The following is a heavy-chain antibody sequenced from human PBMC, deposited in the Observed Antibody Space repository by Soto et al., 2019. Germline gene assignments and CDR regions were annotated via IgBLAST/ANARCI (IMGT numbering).Heavy chain of an antibody. CDR2: IIPIFGTA. CDR3: ARDRYCSSTSCDRRVNTYYYYGMDV. Sequence: SVKVSCKASGGTFSTHAISWVRQAPGQGLEWMGGIIPIFGTADYAQKFQGRVTITAEESASTAYMELSSLRSEDTAVYYCARDRYCSSTSCDRRVNTYYYYGMDVWG. D-gene: IGHD2-2*01. CDR1: GGTFSTHA. J-gene: IGHJ6*02. V-gene: IGHV1-69*13.